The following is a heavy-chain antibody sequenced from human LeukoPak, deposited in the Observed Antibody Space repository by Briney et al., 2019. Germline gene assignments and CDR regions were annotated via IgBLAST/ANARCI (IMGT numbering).Heavy chain of an antibody. D-gene: IGHD3-16*02. CDR1: GGSISSYY. V-gene: IGHV4-59*01. Sequence: SETLSLTCTVSGGSISSYYWSWIRQPPGKGLEWIGYIYYSGSTNYNPSLKSRVTISVDTSKNQFSLELSSVTAADTAVYYCARGLYDYVWGSYRPDYYYYYYMDVWGKGTTVTISS. CDR3: ARGLYDYVWGSYRPDYYYYYYMDV. J-gene: IGHJ6*03. CDR2: IYYSGST.